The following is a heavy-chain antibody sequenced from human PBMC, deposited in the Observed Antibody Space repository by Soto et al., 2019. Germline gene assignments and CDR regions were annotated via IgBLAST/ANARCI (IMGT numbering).Heavy chain of an antibody. J-gene: IGHJ6*02. D-gene: IGHD6-13*01. CDR1: GFTFSSYA. Sequence: QVQLVETGGGVVQPGRSLRLSCAASGFTFSSYAMHWVRQAPGKGLEWVAVISYDGSNKYYADSVKGRFTISRDNSKNTLNLQKNSLRAEDTAVYYCARGGSKGSSWYGGEYYYYGMDVWGQGTTVTVSS. CDR3: ARGGSKGSSWYGGEYYYYGMDV. V-gene: IGHV3-30-3*01. CDR2: ISYDGSNK.